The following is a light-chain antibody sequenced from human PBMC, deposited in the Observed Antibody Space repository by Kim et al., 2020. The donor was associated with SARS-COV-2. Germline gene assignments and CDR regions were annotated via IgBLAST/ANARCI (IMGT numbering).Light chain of an antibody. V-gene: IGKV3-11*01. J-gene: IGKJ2*01. Sequence: LSLSPGERVPLSCRASQSVGSNLAWYQQKPGQAPRLIIYDASNRASGIPARFSGSGSGTDFTLTINSLEPEDFAVYYCQQRSNPYTFGQGTKLEI. CDR1: QSVGSN. CDR3: QQRSNPYT. CDR2: DAS.